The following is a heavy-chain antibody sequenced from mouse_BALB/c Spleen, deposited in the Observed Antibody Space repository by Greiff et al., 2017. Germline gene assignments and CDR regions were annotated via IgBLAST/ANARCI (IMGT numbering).Heavy chain of an antibody. Sequence: EVKLMESGGGLVQPGGSLRLSCATSGFTFTDYYMSWVRQPPGKALEWLGFIRNKANGYTTEYSASVKGRFTISRDNSQSILYLQMNTLRAEDSATYYCAREYGSSYDYAMDYWGQGTSVTVSS. CDR3: AREYGSSYDYAMDY. D-gene: IGHD1-1*01. V-gene: IGHV7-3*02. CDR2: IRNKANGYTT. CDR1: GFTFTDYY. J-gene: IGHJ4*01.